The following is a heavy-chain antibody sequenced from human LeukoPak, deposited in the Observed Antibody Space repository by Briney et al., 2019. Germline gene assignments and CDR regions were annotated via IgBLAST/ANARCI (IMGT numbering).Heavy chain of an antibody. J-gene: IGHJ4*02. V-gene: IGHV3-30*04. CDR2: ISYDGSNK. Sequence: GGSLRLSCAASGFTFSSYAMHWVRQAPGKGLEWVAVISYDGSNKYYADSVKGRFTISRDNSKNTLYLQMNSLRAEDTAVYYCAKDGVVVIVGNYFDYWGQGTLVTVSS. CDR1: GFTFSSYA. CDR3: AKDGVVVIVGNYFDY. D-gene: IGHD3-22*01.